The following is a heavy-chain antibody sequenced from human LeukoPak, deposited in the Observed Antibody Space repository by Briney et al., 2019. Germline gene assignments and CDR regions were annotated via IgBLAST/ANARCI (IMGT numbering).Heavy chain of an antibody. D-gene: IGHD6-13*01. CDR3: ARDPVAAAVYNWFDP. J-gene: IGHJ5*02. Sequence: SVKVSCKASGGTFSSYAISWVRQAPGQGLEWMGGIIPIFGTANYAQKFQGRVTITADKSTGTAYMELSSLRSEDTAVYYCARDPVAAAVYNWFDPWGQGTLVTVSS. V-gene: IGHV1-69*06. CDR1: GGTFSSYA. CDR2: IIPIFGTA.